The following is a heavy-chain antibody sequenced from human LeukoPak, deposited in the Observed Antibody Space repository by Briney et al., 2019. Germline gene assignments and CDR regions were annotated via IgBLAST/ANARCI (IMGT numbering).Heavy chain of an antibody. Sequence: ASVKVSCKASGGTFSSYAISWVRQAPGQGLEWMGGIIPIFGTANYAQKFQGRVTITADESTSTAYMELSSLRSEDTAVYYCAREIPDSSGSTIDYWGQGTLVTVSS. D-gene: IGHD3-22*01. CDR1: GGTFSSYA. CDR3: AREIPDSSGSTIDY. J-gene: IGHJ4*02. CDR2: IIPIFGTA. V-gene: IGHV1-69*13.